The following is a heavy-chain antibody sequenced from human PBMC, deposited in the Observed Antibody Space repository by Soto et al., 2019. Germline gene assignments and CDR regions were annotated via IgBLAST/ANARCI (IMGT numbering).Heavy chain of an antibody. CDR3: ARLILSIAVAGPFDY. Sequence: PGGSMRLSCAASGFTFNSYAMHWARQAQDKGLEWVAVISYDGSNKYYADSVKGRFTISRDNSKNTLYLQMNSLRAEDTAVYYCARLILSIAVAGPFDYWGQGTLVSVSS. CDR1: GFTFNSYA. J-gene: IGHJ4*02. D-gene: IGHD6-19*01. V-gene: IGHV3-30-3*01. CDR2: ISYDGSNK.